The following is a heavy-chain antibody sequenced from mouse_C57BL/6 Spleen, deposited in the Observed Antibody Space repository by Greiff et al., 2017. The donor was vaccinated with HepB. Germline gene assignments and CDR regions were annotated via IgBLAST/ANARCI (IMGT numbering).Heavy chain of an antibody. CDR1: GYSITSGYY. V-gene: IGHV3-6*01. J-gene: IGHJ3*01. Sequence: VQLKESGPGLVKPSQSLSLTCSVTGYSITSGYYWNWIRQFPGNKLEWMGYISYDGSNNYNPSLKNRISITRETSKNQFFLQLNSVTTEDTATYYCARDGYYWFSYWVQGALVTVAA. D-gene: IGHD2-3*01. CDR2: ISYDGSN. CDR3: ARDGYYWFSY.